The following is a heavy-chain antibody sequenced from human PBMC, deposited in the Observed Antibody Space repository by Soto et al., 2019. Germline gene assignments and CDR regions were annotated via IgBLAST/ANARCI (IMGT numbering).Heavy chain of an antibody. D-gene: IGHD4-17*01. J-gene: IGHJ4*02. V-gene: IGHV3-11*05. CDR1: GFPFSDYY. CDR2: ITSSSTYT. Sequence: AGGSLRLSCAASGFPFSDYYMSWIRQAPGKGLEWVSYITSSSTYTNYADSVKGRFTISRDNAKNSLYLQMNSLRAEDTAVYYCARDSVYYGDYELNYFDYWGQGTLVTVSS. CDR3: ARDSVYYGDYELNYFDY.